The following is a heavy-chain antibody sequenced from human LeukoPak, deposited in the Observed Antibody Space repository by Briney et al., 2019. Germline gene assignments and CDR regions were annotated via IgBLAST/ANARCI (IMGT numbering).Heavy chain of an antibody. V-gene: IGHV4-39*01. Sequence: PSETLSLTCTVSGGSISSSSYYWGWIRQPPGKGLEWIGSIYYSGSTYYNPSLKSRVTISVDTSNNQFSLKLSSVTAADTAVYYCARHGGSYYLRYFDYWGQGTLVTVSS. J-gene: IGHJ4*02. CDR2: IYYSGST. D-gene: IGHD1-26*01. CDR1: GGSISSSSYY. CDR3: ARHGGSYYLRYFDY.